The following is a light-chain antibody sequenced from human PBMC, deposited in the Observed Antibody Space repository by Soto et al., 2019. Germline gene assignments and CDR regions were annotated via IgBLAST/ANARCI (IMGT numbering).Light chain of an antibody. V-gene: IGLV2-8*01. CDR1: SSDVGGYNY. CDR2: EVT. Sequence: QSVLTQPPSASGSPGQSVTISCTGTSSDVGGYNYVSWYQQHPGKAPKLLIYEVTKRPSGVPDRFSGSKSGNTASLTVSGLQADDEAEYYCCSNAGSHYYAFGPGTKVTVL. J-gene: IGLJ1*01. CDR3: CSNAGSHYYA.